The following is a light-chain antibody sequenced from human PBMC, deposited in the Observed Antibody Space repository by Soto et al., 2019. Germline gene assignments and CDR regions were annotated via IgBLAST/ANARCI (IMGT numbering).Light chain of an antibody. CDR3: CSHAGSNGYYL. V-gene: IGLV2-8*01. Sequence: QSALTQPPSASGSPGQSVTISCTGSSSDIGAYNYVSWYQQRPGQVPKLIIYEVTKRPSGVPDRFSGSKSGNTASLTVSGLQADEDDVYYCCSHAGSNGYYLFGPGTKVTVL. CDR1: SSDIGAYNY. CDR2: EVT. J-gene: IGLJ1*01.